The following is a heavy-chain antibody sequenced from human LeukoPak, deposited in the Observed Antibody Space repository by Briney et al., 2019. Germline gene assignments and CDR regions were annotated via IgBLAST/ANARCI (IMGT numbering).Heavy chain of an antibody. CDR1: GFTFSTPW. Sequence: GGSLRLSCAASGFTFSTPWMHWVRQAPGKGLVWVSRINSDGSATNYADSVKGRFTISRDNATNTLYLQMNSLRAEDTAVYYCGRGLYGGYSDYWGQGTLVTVSS. CDR3: GRGLYGGYSDY. V-gene: IGHV3-74*01. D-gene: IGHD4/OR15-4a*01. J-gene: IGHJ4*02. CDR2: INSDGSAT.